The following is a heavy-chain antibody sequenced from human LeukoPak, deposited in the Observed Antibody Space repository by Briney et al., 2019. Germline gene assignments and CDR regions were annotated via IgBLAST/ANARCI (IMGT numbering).Heavy chain of an antibody. Sequence: ASVKVSCKAPGYTFTGYYMHWVRQAPGQGLEWMGWISAYNGNTNYAQKLQGRVTMTTDTSTSTAYMELRSLRSDDTAVYYCARISWSAAGTGDYWGQGTLVTVSS. V-gene: IGHV1-18*04. CDR3: ARISWSAAGTGDY. CDR2: ISAYNGNT. D-gene: IGHD6-13*01. CDR1: GYTFTGYY. J-gene: IGHJ4*02.